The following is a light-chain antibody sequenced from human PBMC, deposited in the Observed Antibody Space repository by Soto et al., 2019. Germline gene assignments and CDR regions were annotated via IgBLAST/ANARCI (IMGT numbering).Light chain of an antibody. CDR2: EAP. CDR1: QSISSW. V-gene: IGKV1-5*01. J-gene: IGKJ1*01. CDR3: QPDNPYSGWP. Sequence: DIQMTQSPSTLSASVGDIVTITCRASQSISSWLACYQQKTGKAPKLLIYEAPSLQSGVPSSFSGSGSGPEFTLTISRLQPDHFATYYCQPDNPYSGWPFGQGPKVQIQ.